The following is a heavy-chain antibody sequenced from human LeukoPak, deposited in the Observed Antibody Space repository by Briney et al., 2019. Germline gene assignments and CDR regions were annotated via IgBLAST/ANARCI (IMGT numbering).Heavy chain of an antibody. D-gene: IGHD3-22*01. Sequence: GGSLRLSCAASGFTFSSYAMSWVRQAPGKGLEWVSAISGSGGSTYYADSVKGRFTISRDNSKNTLYLQINSLRAEDTAVYYCAKRPDSSGYYRGYYFDYWGQGTLVTVSS. V-gene: IGHV3-23*01. CDR2: ISGSGGST. CDR3: AKRPDSSGYYRGYYFDY. CDR1: GFTFSSYA. J-gene: IGHJ4*02.